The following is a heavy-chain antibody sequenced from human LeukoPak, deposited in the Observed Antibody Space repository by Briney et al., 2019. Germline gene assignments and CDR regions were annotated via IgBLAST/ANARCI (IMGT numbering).Heavy chain of an antibody. J-gene: IGHJ4*02. CDR2: INPNSGGT. Sequence: ASVKVSCKASGYTFTGYYMHWVRQAPGQGLEWMGWINPNSGGTNYAQKFQGRVTMTRDTSISTAYMELSRLRSDDTAVYYCAREWGGDCSSTSCYSFDYWGQGTLVTVSS. V-gene: IGHV1-2*02. CDR1: GYTFTGYY. D-gene: IGHD2-2*01. CDR3: AREWGGDCSSTSCYSFDY.